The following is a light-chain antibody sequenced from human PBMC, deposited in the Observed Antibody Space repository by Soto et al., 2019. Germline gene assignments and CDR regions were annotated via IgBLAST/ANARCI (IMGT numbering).Light chain of an antibody. CDR1: SSDVGAYDY. CDR2: EGS. Sequence: QSVLTQPASVSGSPGQSITISCTGTSSDVGAYDYVSWYQQHPGKAPKLMIYEGSKRPSGVSNRFSGSKSGNTASLTISGLQAEDEADNYCCSYAGSSTYVFGTGTKVTVL. J-gene: IGLJ1*01. V-gene: IGLV2-23*01. CDR3: CSYAGSSTYV.